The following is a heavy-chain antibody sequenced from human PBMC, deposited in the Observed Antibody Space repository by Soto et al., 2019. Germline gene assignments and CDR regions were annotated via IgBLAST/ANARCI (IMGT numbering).Heavy chain of an antibody. CDR2: IYSGGST. J-gene: IGHJ6*02. D-gene: IGHD2-15*01. CDR1: GFTVSSNY. Sequence: EVQLVESGGGLVQPGGSLRLSCAASGFTVSSNYMSWVRQAPGKGLEWVSVIYSGGSTYYADSVKGRFTISRHNSKNTVYLQMNSPRGEDPAVYYCARGGGGYCSGGSCSYYGMDVWGQGTTVTVSS. CDR3: ARGGGGYCSGGSCSYYGMDV. V-gene: IGHV3-53*04.